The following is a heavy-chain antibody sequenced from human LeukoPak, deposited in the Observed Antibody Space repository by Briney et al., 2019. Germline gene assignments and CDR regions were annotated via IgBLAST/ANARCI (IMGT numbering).Heavy chain of an antibody. CDR1: GFIFSSYS. V-gene: IGHV3-23*01. Sequence: PGGSLRLSCAASGFIFSSYSMSWVRQTPGKGLEWVSGIIGSGVTTYYADSVKGRFTISRDNSKNTLFLEMKSLRVDDTAMYYCAKAPARGDNWFDPWGQGTLVTVSS. CDR3: AKAPARGDNWFDP. D-gene: IGHD3-10*01. J-gene: IGHJ5*02. CDR2: IIGSGVTT.